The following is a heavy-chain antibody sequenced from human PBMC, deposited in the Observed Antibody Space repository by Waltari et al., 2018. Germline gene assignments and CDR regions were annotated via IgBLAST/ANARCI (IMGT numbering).Heavy chain of an antibody. V-gene: IGHV3-23*04. Sequence: EVQLVESGGGLVQPGGSLRLSCAASGFTFSSYAMSWVRQAPGKGLEWVSAISGSGGSTYYAASVKVRFTISRDNSKNTLYLQMNSLRAEDTAVYYCAKVPFDYGDTYYFDYWGQGTLVTVSS. CDR2: ISGSGGST. CDR1: GFTFSSYA. D-gene: IGHD4-17*01. CDR3: AKVPFDYGDTYYFDY. J-gene: IGHJ4*02.